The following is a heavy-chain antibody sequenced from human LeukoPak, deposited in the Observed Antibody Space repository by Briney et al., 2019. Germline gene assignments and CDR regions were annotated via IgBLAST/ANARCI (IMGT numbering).Heavy chain of an antibody. V-gene: IGHV3-7*03. CDR2: IKQDGSEK. Sequence: GGSLRLSCAASGFTFSDHAMSWVRQAPGKGLEWVANIKQDGSEKYYVDSLKGRFTISRDNTKDSLYLQMNSLRAEDTAVYYCARGGIYYFYGMDVWGQGTTVTVSS. D-gene: IGHD3-10*01. J-gene: IGHJ6*02. CDR3: ARGGIYYFYGMDV. CDR1: GFTFSDHA.